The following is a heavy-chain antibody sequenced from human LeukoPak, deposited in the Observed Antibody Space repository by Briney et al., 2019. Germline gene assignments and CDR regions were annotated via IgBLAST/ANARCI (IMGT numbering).Heavy chain of an antibody. J-gene: IGHJ4*02. V-gene: IGHV3-74*03. CDR1: GFTVRNHW. Sequence: GGYLRLSCAASGFTVRNHWMHWVRQTPGKGLVWVSRISSDGSSTTYADSVKGRFTISRDNAKNTLYLQMNNLRAEDTAMYYCARDQRVTGRPDIDYWGQGTLVIVSS. D-gene: IGHD6-6*01. CDR3: ARDQRVTGRPDIDY. CDR2: ISSDGSST.